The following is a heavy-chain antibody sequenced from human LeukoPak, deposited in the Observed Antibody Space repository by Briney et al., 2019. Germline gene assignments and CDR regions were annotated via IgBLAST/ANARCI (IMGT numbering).Heavy chain of an antibody. CDR1: GGSFSGYY. D-gene: IGHD6-13*01. V-gene: IGHV4-34*01. J-gene: IGHJ4*02. CDR3: ARGSGSSWYV. CDR2: INHSGST. Sequence: PSETLSLTCAVYGGSFSGYYWSWIRQPPGKGLEWIGEINHSGSTNYKPSLKSRVTISVDPSKNQFSLKLSSVTAADTAVYYCARGSGSSWYVWGQGTLVTVSS.